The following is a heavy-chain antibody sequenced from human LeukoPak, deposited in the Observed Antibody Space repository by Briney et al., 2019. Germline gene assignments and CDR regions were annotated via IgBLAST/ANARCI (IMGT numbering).Heavy chain of an antibody. Sequence: PGGSLRLSCAASGFTFSNNWMTWVRQAPGKGLEWVASVKKDGSEKYYVDSVKGRFTISRDNSKNTLYLQMNSLRAEDTAVYYCARDYGDDAFDIWGQGTMVTVSS. V-gene: IGHV3-7*03. CDR1: GFTFSNNW. D-gene: IGHD4-17*01. J-gene: IGHJ3*02. CDR3: ARDYGDDAFDI. CDR2: VKKDGSEK.